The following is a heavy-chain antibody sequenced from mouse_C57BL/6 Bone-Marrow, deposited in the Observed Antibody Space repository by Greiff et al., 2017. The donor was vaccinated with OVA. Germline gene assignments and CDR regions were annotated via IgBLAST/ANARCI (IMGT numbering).Heavy chain of an antibody. V-gene: IGHV1-54*01. Sequence: QVQLQQSGAELVRPGTSVKVSCKASGYAFTNYLIEWVKQRPGQGLEWIGVINPGSGGTNYNEKFKGKATLTADKSSSTAYMQLSSLTSEDSAVYFCARRGIYYGSRRDFDYWGQGTTLTVSS. D-gene: IGHD1-1*01. CDR3: ARRGIYYGSRRDFDY. CDR1: GYAFTNYL. J-gene: IGHJ2*01. CDR2: INPGSGGT.